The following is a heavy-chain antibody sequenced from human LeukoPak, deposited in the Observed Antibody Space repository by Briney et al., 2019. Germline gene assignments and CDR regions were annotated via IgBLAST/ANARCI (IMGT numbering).Heavy chain of an antibody. CDR3: ATDFEQDSWSGHSD. Sequence: GGSLRLSCAASGFTFRSYAMSWVRQALGQGLEWVSIIYASGASTNYADSVRGRFTTFRDNSNNMVYLQMNSLRAEDTAVYYCATDFEQDSWSGHSDWGQGTLVTVSS. V-gene: IGHV3-23*01. J-gene: IGHJ4*02. CDR1: GFTFRSYA. D-gene: IGHD3-3*01. CDR2: IYASGAST.